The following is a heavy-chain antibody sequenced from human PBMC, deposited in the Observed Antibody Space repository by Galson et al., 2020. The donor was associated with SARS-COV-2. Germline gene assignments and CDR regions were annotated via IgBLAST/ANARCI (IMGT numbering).Heavy chain of an antibody. CDR2: IYYSGST. CDR3: AGQLWLRGYFDY. V-gene: IGHV4-59*13. Sequence: SETLSLTCPLSGGSISSYYWSWIRQPPGNGLEWIGYIYYSGSTNNNPSLKSRVTISVDTSKNQFSRKLSSVNAADTAVYYCAGQLWLRGYFDYWGQGTLVTVSS. J-gene: IGHJ4*02. CDR1: GGSISSYY. D-gene: IGHD5-18*01.